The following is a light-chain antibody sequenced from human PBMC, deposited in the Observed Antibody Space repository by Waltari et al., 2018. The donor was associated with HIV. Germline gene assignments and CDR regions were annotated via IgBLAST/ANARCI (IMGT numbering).Light chain of an antibody. V-gene: IGLV2-14*01. J-gene: IGLJ2*01. Sequence: QSALTQPASVSGAPGQSLTITCTGTSDDVGGYYHFAWYQQKIYSPPKLIIAAVTHRPSGVSGRFSGSKSGNTASLTITGLRPDDEAVYFCSSYTRSISVIFGGGTRLIV. CDR3: SSYTRSISVI. CDR2: AVT. CDR1: SDDVGGYYH.